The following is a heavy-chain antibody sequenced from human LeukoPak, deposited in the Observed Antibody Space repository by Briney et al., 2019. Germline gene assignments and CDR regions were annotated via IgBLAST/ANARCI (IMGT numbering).Heavy chain of an antibody. V-gene: IGHV3-7*01. CDR1: GFTFSSYW. Sequence: GGSLRLSCAAYGFTFSSYWMSWVRQAPGKGLEWVANIKQDGSEKYYVDSVKGRFTISRDNAKNSLYLQMNSLRAEDTAVYYCARTGLVRFFDYWGQGTLVTVSS. CDR2: IKQDGSEK. D-gene: IGHD6-19*01. CDR3: ARTGLVRFFDY. J-gene: IGHJ4*02.